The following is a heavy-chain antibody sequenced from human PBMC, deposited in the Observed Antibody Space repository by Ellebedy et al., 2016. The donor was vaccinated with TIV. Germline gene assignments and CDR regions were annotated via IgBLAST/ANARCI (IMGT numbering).Heavy chain of an antibody. CDR2: FYNDGRST. V-gene: IGHV3-74*01. D-gene: IGHD3-16*01. J-gene: IGHJ4*02. Sequence: GESLKISCAASGFTFSNYCMHWVRQAPGEGLVWVSRFYNDGRSTSYEDSVEGRFTISRDNPKNTVYLQMNSLRVEDTAVYYCVRDGSYDYGDYWGQGTVVTVSS. CDR1: GFTFSNYC. CDR3: VRDGSYDYGDY.